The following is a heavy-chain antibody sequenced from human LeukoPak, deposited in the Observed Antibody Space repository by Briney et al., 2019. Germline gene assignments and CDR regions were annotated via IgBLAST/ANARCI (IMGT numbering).Heavy chain of an antibody. Sequence: SETLSLTCTVSGSSISSYYWSWIRQPPGKGLEWIGDIYYSGSTNYNPSLKSRVTISVDTSKNQFSLRLSSVTAADTAVYYSARLASGSYGPLTPFDYWGQGTLVTVSS. D-gene: IGHD1-26*01. J-gene: IGHJ4*02. CDR1: GSSISSYY. CDR2: IYYSGST. V-gene: IGHV4-59*08. CDR3: ARLASGSYGPLTPFDY.